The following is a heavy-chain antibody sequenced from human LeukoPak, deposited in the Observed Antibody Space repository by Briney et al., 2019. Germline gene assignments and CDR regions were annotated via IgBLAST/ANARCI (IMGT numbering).Heavy chain of an antibody. CDR1: GYTFTGYY. CDR3: ARESQQLVEGFDY. Sequence: ASVKVSCKASGYTFTGYYMHWVRQAPGQGLEWMGWINPNSGGTNYAQKFQGRVTMTRDTSISTAYMELSRLRSDDTAVYYCARESQQLVEGFDYWGQGTLVTVSS. CDR2: INPNSGGT. D-gene: IGHD6-13*01. V-gene: IGHV1-2*02. J-gene: IGHJ4*02.